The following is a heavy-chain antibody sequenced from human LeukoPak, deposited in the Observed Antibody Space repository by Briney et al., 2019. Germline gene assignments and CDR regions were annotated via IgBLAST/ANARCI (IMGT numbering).Heavy chain of an antibody. CDR2: INHSGST. J-gene: IGHJ6*02. CDR3: ARGPQADTAMVISYYYGMDV. V-gene: IGHV4-34*01. Sequence: SETLSLTCAVYGGSFSGYYWSWIRQPPGKGLEWIGEINHSGSTNYNPSLKSRVTISVDTSKNQFSLKLSSVTAADTAVYYCARGPQADTAMVISYYYGMDVWGQGTTVTVSS. CDR1: GGSFSGYY. D-gene: IGHD5-18*01.